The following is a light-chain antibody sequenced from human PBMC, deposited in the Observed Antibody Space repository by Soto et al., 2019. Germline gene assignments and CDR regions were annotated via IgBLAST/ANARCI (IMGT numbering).Light chain of an antibody. V-gene: IGKV1-39*01. CDR3: QQYHSYSPLT. J-gene: IGKJ4*01. CDR2: AAS. CDR1: QSISSY. Sequence: DIQITQSPSSLSASLGDRVTITCRGSQSISSYLNWYQQKPGKSPKVLIYAASSLQSGVPSRFSGSESVTYFTLTISALQPDDFATYYCQQYHSYSPLTFGGGTKVDIK.